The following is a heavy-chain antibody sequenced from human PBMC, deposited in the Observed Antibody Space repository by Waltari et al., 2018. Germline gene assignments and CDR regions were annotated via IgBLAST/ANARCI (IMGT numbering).Heavy chain of an antibody. CDR1: GFGFVTYS. V-gene: IGHV3-74*01. J-gene: IGHJ4*02. Sequence: EVQLVESGVGLVQPGGSLRLSCAASGFGFVTYSMDWVGQVPGKGLVWVERTNKDGSGTAYADSVEGRLTISRDNAKSTLHLQMTSLTAEDTAVYYCVREKDLDGGCVFDYWGRGTLVTVSS. D-gene: IGHD3-16*01. CDR3: VREKDLDGGCVFDY. CDR2: TNKDGSGT.